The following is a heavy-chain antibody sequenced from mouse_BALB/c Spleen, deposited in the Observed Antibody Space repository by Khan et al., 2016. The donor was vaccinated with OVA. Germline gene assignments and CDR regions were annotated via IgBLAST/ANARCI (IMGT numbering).Heavy chain of an antibody. V-gene: IGHV3-2*02. J-gene: IGHJ2*01. Sequence: VQLQQSGPGLVKPSQSLSLTCTVTGYSITSDYAWNWIRQFPGNKLEWMGYISYSGSTSYNPSLKSRISITRDTSKNQFFLQLNSVTTEDTATYYCARWSYGNYNFDYWGQGTTLTVSS. CDR2: ISYSGST. D-gene: IGHD2-1*01. CDR1: GYSITSDYA. CDR3: ARWSYGNYNFDY.